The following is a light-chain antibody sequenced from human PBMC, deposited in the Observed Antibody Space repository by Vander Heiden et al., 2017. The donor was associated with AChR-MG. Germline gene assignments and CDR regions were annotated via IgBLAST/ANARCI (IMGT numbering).Light chain of an antibody. V-gene: IGLV1-40*01. CDR1: SSNIGAGYD. CDR3: QSYDRSLVV. CDR2: GNN. Sequence: QSVLTQPPSVSGAPGQRVTLACTGSSSNIGAGYDVHWCEQLHVTAPNILIYGNNNRPAGVPDRFSCSKSGTSASLAIPELQAEDEADYYCQSYDRSLVVFGGGTKLTVL. J-gene: IGLJ2*01.